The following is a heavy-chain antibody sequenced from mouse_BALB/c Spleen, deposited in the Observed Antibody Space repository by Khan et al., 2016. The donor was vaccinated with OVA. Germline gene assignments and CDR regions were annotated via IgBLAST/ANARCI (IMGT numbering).Heavy chain of an antibody. Sequence: VQLVESGAELVRPGASVKLSCKTSGYIFTSYWIHWVQQRSGQGLEWVARIYPGTGNTYYNENFKGKATLTGDNSSSTAYMQLSSLKSEDSAVYFCGREEALYYFNYWGQGTPLTVSS. J-gene: IGHJ2*01. CDR3: GREEALYYFNY. CDR2: IYPGTGNT. CDR1: GYIFTSYW. D-gene: IGHD3-2*02. V-gene: IGHV1S132*01.